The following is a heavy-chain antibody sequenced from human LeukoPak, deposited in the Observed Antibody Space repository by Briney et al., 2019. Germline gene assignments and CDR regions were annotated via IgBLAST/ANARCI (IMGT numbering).Heavy chain of an antibody. Sequence: PGGSLRLSCAASGFTFSSYGMHWVRQAPGKGLEWVAVISYDGSNKYYADSVKGRFTISRDNSKNTLYLQMNSLRAEDTAVYYCAKDRRSSVLADAFDIWGQGTMVTVSS. V-gene: IGHV3-30*18. D-gene: IGHD6-13*01. CDR3: AKDRRSSVLADAFDI. J-gene: IGHJ3*02. CDR1: GFTFSSYG. CDR2: ISYDGSNK.